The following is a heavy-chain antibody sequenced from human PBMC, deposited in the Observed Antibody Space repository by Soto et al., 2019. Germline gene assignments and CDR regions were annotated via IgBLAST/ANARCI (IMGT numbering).Heavy chain of an antibody. D-gene: IGHD3-10*01. CDR2: ICSAGDT. J-gene: IGHJ6*03. CDR1: VCTLSTYY. Sequence: PGGSLRRSCAASVCTLSTYYMHLVRQATGKGLECVSTICSAGDTYYPGSVKGRFTVSRESAKNSVYLQMKRLTDGDTAVYHCAKGHHSASGYYYMEVWGKGTTVTVSS. V-gene: IGHV3-13*01. CDR3: AKGHHSASGYYYMEV.